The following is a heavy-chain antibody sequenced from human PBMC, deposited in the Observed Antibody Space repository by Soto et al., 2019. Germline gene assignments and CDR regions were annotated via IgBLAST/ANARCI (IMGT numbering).Heavy chain of an antibody. Sequence: GASVKVSCKASGYTFTGYYMHWVRQAPGQGLEWMGWINPNSGGTNYAQKFQGRVTVTRDTSTSTVYMELSSLRSEDTAVYYCARDARDYGDYVIDYWGQGTLVTVSS. CDR2: INPNSGGT. D-gene: IGHD4-17*01. CDR3: ARDARDYGDYVIDY. J-gene: IGHJ4*02. CDR1: GYTFTGYY. V-gene: IGHV1-2*02.